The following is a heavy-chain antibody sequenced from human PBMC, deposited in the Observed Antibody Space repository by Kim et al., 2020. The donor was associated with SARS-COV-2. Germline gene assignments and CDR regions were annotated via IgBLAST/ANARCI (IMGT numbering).Heavy chain of an antibody. CDR2: IIPIFGTA. V-gene: IGHV1-69*13. CDR3: ARDPADGSGSYGYYGMDV. J-gene: IGHJ6*02. CDR1: GGTFSSYA. Sequence: SVKVSCKASGGTFSSYAISWVRQAPGQGLEWMGGIIPIFGTANYAQKFQGRVTITADESTSTAYMELSSLRSEDTAVYYCARDPADGSGSYGYYGMDVWGQGTTVTVSS. D-gene: IGHD3-10*01.